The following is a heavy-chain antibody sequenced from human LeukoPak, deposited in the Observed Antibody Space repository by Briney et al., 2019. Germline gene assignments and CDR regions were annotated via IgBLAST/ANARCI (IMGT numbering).Heavy chain of an antibody. Sequence: SETLSLTCTVSGGSISSGGYYWSWIRQHPGKGLEWIGYIYYSGSTYYNPSLKSRVTISVDTSKNQFSLKLSSVTAADTAVYYCARDRDGYNNFDSWGQGTLVTVSS. CDR3: ARDRDGYNNFDS. J-gene: IGHJ4*02. D-gene: IGHD5-12*01. V-gene: IGHV4-31*03. CDR1: GGSISSGGYY. CDR2: IYYSGST.